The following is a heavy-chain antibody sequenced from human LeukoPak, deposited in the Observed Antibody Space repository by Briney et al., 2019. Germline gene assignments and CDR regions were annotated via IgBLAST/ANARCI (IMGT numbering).Heavy chain of an antibody. CDR3: ASGPPSNSGSYFVVY. Sequence: PSETLSLTCTVAGGSISSGGYYWSWNRQHPGKGLEWIGYIYYSGSTYYNPSLKSRVTISVDTSRNQFSLKLSSVTAADTAVYYCASGPPSNSGSYFVVYWGQGTLVTVSS. V-gene: IGHV4-31*03. D-gene: IGHD1-26*01. CDR2: IYYSGST. CDR1: GGSISSGGYY. J-gene: IGHJ4*02.